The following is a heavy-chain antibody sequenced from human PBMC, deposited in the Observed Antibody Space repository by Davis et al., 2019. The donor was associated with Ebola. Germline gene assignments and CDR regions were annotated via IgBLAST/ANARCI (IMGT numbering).Heavy chain of an antibody. CDR1: GFTFSSYS. CDR2: ISGSGGST. CDR3: ARRSCSGGSCYSVVDY. J-gene: IGHJ4*02. Sequence: GESLKISCAASGFTFSSYSMNWVRQAPGKGLEWVSAISGSGGSTYYADSVKGRFTISRDNSKNTLYLQMNSLRAEDTAVYYCARRSCSGGSCYSVVDYWGQGTLVTVSS. V-gene: IGHV3-23*01. D-gene: IGHD2-15*01.